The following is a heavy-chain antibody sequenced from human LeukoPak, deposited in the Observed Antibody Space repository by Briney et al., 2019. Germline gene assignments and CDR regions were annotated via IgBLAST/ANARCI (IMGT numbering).Heavy chain of an antibody. D-gene: IGHD1-20*01. CDR2: ISGSSRYI. CDR3: AKITATTGREFDS. V-gene: IGHV3-21*01. Sequence: PGGSLRLSCAASGFTFSSYSMNWVRQAPGKGLEWVSSISGSSRYIYYADSVKGRFTISRDNAKNSLYLQMNSLRAEDTAVYHCAKITATTGREFDSWGQGTLVTVSS. J-gene: IGHJ4*02. CDR1: GFTFSSYS.